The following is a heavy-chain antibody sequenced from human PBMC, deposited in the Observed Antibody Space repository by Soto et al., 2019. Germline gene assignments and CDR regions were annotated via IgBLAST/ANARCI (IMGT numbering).Heavy chain of an antibody. CDR3: ARVGIAVPYAWFDP. V-gene: IGHV4-39*01. CDR1: GGSISSSSYY. J-gene: IGHJ5*02. Sequence: QLQLQESGPGLVKPSETLSLTCTVSGGSISSSSYYWGWIRQPPGKGLEWIGSIYYSGSTYYNPSLKSRVTISVDTSKNQFSLKLSSVTAADTAVYYCARVGIAVPYAWFDPWGQGTLVTVSS. CDR2: IYYSGST. D-gene: IGHD6-19*01.